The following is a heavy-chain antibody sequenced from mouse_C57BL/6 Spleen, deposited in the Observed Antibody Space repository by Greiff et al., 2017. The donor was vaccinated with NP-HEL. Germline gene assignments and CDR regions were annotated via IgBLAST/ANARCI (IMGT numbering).Heavy chain of an antibody. V-gene: IGHV1-80*01. CDR3: ARSDYYGSSPYAMDY. J-gene: IGHJ4*01. D-gene: IGHD1-1*01. CDR1: GYAFSSYW. Sequence: VKLMESGAELVKPGASVKISCKASGYAFSSYWMNWVKQRPGKGLEWIGQIYPGDGDTNYNGKFKGKATLTADKSSSTAYMQLSSLTSEDSAVYFCARSDYYGSSPYAMDYWGQGTSVTVSS. CDR2: IYPGDGDT.